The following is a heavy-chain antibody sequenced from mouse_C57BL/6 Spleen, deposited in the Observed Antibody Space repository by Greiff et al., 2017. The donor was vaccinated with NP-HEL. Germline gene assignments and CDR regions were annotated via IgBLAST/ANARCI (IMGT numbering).Heavy chain of an antibody. D-gene: IGHD1-2*01. J-gene: IGHJ3*01. Sequence: VQLQQPGAELVMPGASVKLSCKASGYTFTSYWMHWVKQRPGQGLEWIGEIDPSDSYTNYNQKFKGKSTLTVDKSSSTAYMQLSSLTSEASAVYYCARNDYYGPEAWFAYWGQGTLVTVSA. CDR1: GYTFTSYW. V-gene: IGHV1-69*01. CDR3: ARNDYYGPEAWFAY. CDR2: IDPSDSYT.